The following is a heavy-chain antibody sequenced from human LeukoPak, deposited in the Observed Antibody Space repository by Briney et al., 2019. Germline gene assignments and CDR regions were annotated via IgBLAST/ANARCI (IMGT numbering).Heavy chain of an antibody. Sequence: AISGSGGSTYYADSVKGRFTISRDNSKNTLYLQMNSLRAEDTAVYYCAKGRTFGGVIVPFDYWGQGTLVTVSS. CDR2: ISGSGGST. CDR3: AKGRTFGGVIVPFDY. V-gene: IGHV3-23*01. D-gene: IGHD3-16*02. J-gene: IGHJ4*02.